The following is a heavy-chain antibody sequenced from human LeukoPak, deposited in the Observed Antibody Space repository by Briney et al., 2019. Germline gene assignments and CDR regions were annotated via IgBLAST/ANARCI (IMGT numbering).Heavy chain of an antibody. D-gene: IGHD4-23*01. V-gene: IGHV3-21*01. CDR2: ISSSSSYM. J-gene: IGHJ4*02. Sequence: GGSLRLSCAASGFTFSTYTMNWVRQAPGKGLEWVSSISSSSSYMYYADSVKGRFTISRDHAKNSLYLQMNSLRADDTAVYYCARDLLHDYGGNSENFDYWGQGTLVTVSS. CDR1: GFTFSTYT. CDR3: ARDLLHDYGGNSENFDY.